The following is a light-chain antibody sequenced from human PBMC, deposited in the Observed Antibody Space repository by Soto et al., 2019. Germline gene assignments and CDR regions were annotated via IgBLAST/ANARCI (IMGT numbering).Light chain of an antibody. V-gene: IGKV3-15*01. CDR3: HQYKNWPRGT. J-gene: IGKJ1*01. CDR2: GAS. Sequence: IVMTHSPATLSVSPWERATLSCSSSQSISSSLVWYQQKPGQAPRLLIYGASTRATGVPARFSGSGSRTEFTLTISSLQSEDSAIYYCHQYKNWPRGTFGQGTKVDIK. CDR1: QSISSS.